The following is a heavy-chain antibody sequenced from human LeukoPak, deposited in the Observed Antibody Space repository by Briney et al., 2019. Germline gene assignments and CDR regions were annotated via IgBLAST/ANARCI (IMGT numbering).Heavy chain of an antibody. CDR2: IYYSGST. D-gene: IGHD6-19*01. J-gene: IGHJ5*02. CDR3: ARHVRKRGIAVAGTPGWFDP. Sequence: PSETLSLTCAVYGGSFSSYYWSWIRQPPGKGLEWIGYIYYSGSTNYNPSLKSRVTISVDTSKNQFSLKLSSVTAADTAVYYCARHVRKRGIAVAGTPGWFDPWGQGTLVTVSS. CDR1: GGSFSSYY. V-gene: IGHV4-59*08.